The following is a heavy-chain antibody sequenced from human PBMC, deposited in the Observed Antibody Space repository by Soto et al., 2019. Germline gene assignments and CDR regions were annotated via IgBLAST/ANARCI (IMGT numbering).Heavy chain of an antibody. J-gene: IGHJ4*02. V-gene: IGHV4-31*03. CDR2: IYYSGST. CDR3: AGRIAARPGTYDY. Sequence: QVQLQESGPGLVKPSQTLSLTCTVSGGSISSGGYYWSWIRQHPRKGLEWIGYIYYSGSTYYNPSLKSRVTISEDTSKNQFSLKLSSVTAADTAVYYCAGRIAARPGTYDYWGQGTLVTVSS. D-gene: IGHD6-6*01. CDR1: GGSISSGGYY.